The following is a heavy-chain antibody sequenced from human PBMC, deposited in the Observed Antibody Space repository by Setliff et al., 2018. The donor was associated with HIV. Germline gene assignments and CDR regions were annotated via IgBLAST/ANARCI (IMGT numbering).Heavy chain of an antibody. CDR3: ARHSDWYGNDAFDI. J-gene: IGHJ3*02. Sequence: SETLSLTCTVSGGSISSSSHYWGWIRQSPGKGLEWIGYIYNTGSTYHSPSLESRVTISIDTSKNQFSLKLSSVTAADTAVYYCARHSDWYGNDAFDIWGQGTRVTVSS. CDR1: GGSISSSSHY. D-gene: IGHD6-19*01. V-gene: IGHV4-39*01. CDR2: IYNTGST.